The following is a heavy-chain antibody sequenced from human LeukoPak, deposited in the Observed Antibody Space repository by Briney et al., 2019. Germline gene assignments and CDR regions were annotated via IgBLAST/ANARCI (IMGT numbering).Heavy chain of an antibody. D-gene: IGHD3-22*01. J-gene: IGHJ4*02. CDR1: GGSFSGYY. V-gene: IGHV4-34*01. Sequence: SETLSLTCAVYGGSFSGYYWSWIRQPPGKGLEWIGEINHSGSTNYNPSLKSRVTISVDTSKNQFPLKLSSVTAADTAVYYCARGARFFRYYYDSSGYYHHYYFDYWGQGTLVTVSS. CDR2: INHSGST. CDR3: ARGARFFRYYYDSSGYYHHYYFDY.